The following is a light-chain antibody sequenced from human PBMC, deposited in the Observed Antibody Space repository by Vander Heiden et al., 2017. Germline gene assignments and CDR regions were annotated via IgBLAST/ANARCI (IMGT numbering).Light chain of an antibody. CDR1: ALSKEH. Sequence: SHELTQTPSVSVSPGQTARTTCSGDALSKEHSCWYQQRPGQAPILLIYYDNKRPSGFPERFSGSSSGTTVTLTISGVQTEDEADYYCQSADSSGTHWVFSGGTKLTVL. V-gene: IGLV3-25*03. CDR2: YDN. J-gene: IGLJ3*02. CDR3: QSADSSGTHWV.